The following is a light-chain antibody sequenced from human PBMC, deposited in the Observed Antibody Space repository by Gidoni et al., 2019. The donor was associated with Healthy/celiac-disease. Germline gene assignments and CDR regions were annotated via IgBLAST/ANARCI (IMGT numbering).Light chain of an antibody. CDR1: QGIINY. CDR2: AAS. CDR3: QKDNSAPRT. J-gene: IGKJ1*01. V-gene: IGKV1-27*01. Sequence: DIQMTQSPSSLSASVGDRVTITCRASQGIINYLAWYQQKPGKVPKLLIYAASTLQSGVPSRFSGSGSGTDFTLTISSLQPEDVATYYCQKDNSAPRTFGQGTKVEIK.